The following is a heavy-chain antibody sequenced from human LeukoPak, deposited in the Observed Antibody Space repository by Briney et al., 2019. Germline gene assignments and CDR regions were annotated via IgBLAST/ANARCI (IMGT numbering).Heavy chain of an antibody. CDR3: AREEERPIAVTYYYYMDV. CDR1: GGTFSSYA. CDR2: IIPIFGTA. D-gene: IGHD6-19*01. J-gene: IGHJ6*03. V-gene: IGHV1-69*05. Sequence: SVKVSCKASGGTFSSYAISWVRQAPGRGLEWMGRIIPIFGTANYAQKFQGRVTITTDESTSTAYMELSSLRSEDTAVYYCAREEERPIAVTYYYYMDVWGKGTTVTVSS.